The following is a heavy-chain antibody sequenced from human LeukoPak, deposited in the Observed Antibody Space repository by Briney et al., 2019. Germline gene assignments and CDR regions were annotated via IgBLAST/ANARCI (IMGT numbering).Heavy chain of an antibody. V-gene: IGHV4-39*07. CDR1: GGSLSSSSYY. CDR3: AREWLQLSYYFDY. CDR2: IYYSGST. J-gene: IGHJ4*02. Sequence: SETLSLTCTVSGGSLSSSSYYWGWLRQPPGKGLEWIGSIYYSGSTYYNPSLKSRVTISVDTSKNQFSLKLSSVTAADTAVYYCAREWLQLSYYFDYWGQGTVVTVSS. D-gene: IGHD5-24*01.